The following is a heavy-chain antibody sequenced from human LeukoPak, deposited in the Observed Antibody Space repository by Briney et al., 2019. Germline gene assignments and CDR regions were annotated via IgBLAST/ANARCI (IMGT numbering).Heavy chain of an antibody. J-gene: IGHJ5*02. CDR1: GYTFTGYY. CDR2: INPNSGGT. V-gene: IGHV1-2*02. Sequence: GASVKVSCKASGYTFTGYYMHWVRQAPGQGLEWMGWINPNSGGTNYAQKFQGRVTMTRDTSISTAYMELSRLRSDDTAVYYCARDLGMRAYCGGDCFIPWGQGTLVTVSS. D-gene: IGHD2-21*01. CDR3: ARDLGMRAYCGGDCFIP.